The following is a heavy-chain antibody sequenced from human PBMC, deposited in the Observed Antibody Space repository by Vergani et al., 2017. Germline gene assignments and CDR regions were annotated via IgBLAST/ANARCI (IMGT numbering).Heavy chain of an antibody. Sequence: QLQLQQSGPGLVKPSETLFLTCTVSADSISSGSYSWGWIRQPPGKSLEWIGSIYYSGLTYYNPSLKSRVAISVDTYKNQFSLKVTSVTAADTAVYFCARQRPGSGWSPGDFDDWGQGILVTVSS. CDR3: ARQRPGSGWSPGDFDD. CDR1: ADSISSGSYS. J-gene: IGHJ4*02. V-gene: IGHV4-39*01. D-gene: IGHD6-19*01. CDR2: IYYSGLT.